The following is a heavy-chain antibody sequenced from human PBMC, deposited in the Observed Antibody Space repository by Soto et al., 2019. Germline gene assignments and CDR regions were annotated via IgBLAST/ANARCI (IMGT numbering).Heavy chain of an antibody. Sequence: GSLRLSCAASGFTFSSYSMNWVRRAPGKGLEWVSSISSSSSYIYYADSVKGRFTISRDNAKNSLYLQMNSLRAEDTAVYYCARDRDDFWSGYWFDPWGQGTLVTVSS. J-gene: IGHJ5*02. D-gene: IGHD3-3*01. CDR3: ARDRDDFWSGYWFDP. CDR1: GFTFSSYS. CDR2: ISSSSSYI. V-gene: IGHV3-21*01.